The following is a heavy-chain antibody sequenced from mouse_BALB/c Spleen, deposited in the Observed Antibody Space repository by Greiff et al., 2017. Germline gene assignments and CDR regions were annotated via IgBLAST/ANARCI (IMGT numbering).Heavy chain of an antibody. Sequence: DVKLQESGPGLVKPSQSLSLTCTVTGYSITSDYAWNWIRQFPGNILEWMGYISYSGSTSYNPSLKSRISITRDTSKNQFFLQLNSVTTEDTATYYCASYGNRYFDVWGAGTTVTVSS. CDR2: ISYSGST. J-gene: IGHJ1*01. D-gene: IGHD2-1*01. V-gene: IGHV3-2*02. CDR1: GYSITSDYA. CDR3: ASYGNRYFDV.